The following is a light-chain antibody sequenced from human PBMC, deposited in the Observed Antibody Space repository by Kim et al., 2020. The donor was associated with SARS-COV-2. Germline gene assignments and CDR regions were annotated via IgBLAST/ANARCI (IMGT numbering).Light chain of an antibody. CDR3: QVWDSSSDHYV. V-gene: IGLV3-21*04. J-gene: IGLJ1*01. Sequence: ELTQPPSVSVAPGKTARITCGGNNIGSKSVHWYQQKPGQAPVLVIYYDSDRPSGIPERFSGSNSGNTATLTISRVEAGDEADYYCQVWDSSSDHYVFG. CDR2: YDS. CDR1: NIGSKS.